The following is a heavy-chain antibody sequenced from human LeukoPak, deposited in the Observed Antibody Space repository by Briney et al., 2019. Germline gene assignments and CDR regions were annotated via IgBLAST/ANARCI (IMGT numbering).Heavy chain of an antibody. CDR1: GGSISSGDYY. V-gene: IGHV4-31*03. D-gene: IGHD3-22*01. Sequence: TPSETLSLTCTASGGSISSGDYYWSWIRQHPGKGLEWIGYIYYSGSAYYNPPLRSRPTISVDTYKSQFSLKLSSVTAADTAVYYCARAWNYYDDSSGPFDYWGQGTLVTVSS. CDR3: ARAWNYYDDSSGPFDY. CDR2: IYYSGSA. J-gene: IGHJ4*02.